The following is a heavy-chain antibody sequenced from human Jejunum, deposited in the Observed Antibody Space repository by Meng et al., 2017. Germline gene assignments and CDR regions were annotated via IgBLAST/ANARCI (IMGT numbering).Heavy chain of an antibody. CDR3: ARDLGAVAGLDS. J-gene: IGHJ4*02. V-gene: IGHV1-2*06. Sequence: QVTLVQAGAEVKTPGASVKVSCKASGYTFRDYYIYWVRQAPGQGLECMGRINPNSGGTNYAQEFQGRVTMTRDTSITTAYMELYRLKFADTAVYYCARDLGAVAGLDSWGQGTLVTVSS. CDR2: INPNSGGT. CDR1: GYTFRDYY. D-gene: IGHD6-19*01.